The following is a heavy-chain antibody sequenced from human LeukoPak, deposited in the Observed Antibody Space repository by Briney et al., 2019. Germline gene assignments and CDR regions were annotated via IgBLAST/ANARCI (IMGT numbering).Heavy chain of an antibody. J-gene: IGHJ4*02. Sequence: PSQTLSLTCTVSGGSISSGDYYWSWIRQPPGKGLEWIGYIYYSGSTYYNPSLKSRVTISVYTSKNQFSLKLSSVTAADTAVYYCARGNGGNRAFDYWGQGTLVTVSS. CDR3: ARGNGGNRAFDY. CDR1: GGSISSGDYY. V-gene: IGHV4-30-4*08. D-gene: IGHD4-23*01. CDR2: IYYSGST.